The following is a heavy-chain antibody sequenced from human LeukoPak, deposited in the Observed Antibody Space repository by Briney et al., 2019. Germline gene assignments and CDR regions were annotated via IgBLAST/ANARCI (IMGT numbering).Heavy chain of an antibody. CDR2: VSYTGRT. CDR3: ARLLDNDISGDPDTFDV. CDR1: GGSLSGHY. D-gene: IGHD3-22*01. Sequence: SETLSLTCTVSGGSLSGHYWSWIRQPPGKKLEWIGYVSYTGRTKYNPSLQSRVTISIDTSKSQFSLKLTSETSADTAVYSCARLLDNDISGDPDTFDVWGQGTTVIVSS. J-gene: IGHJ3*01. V-gene: IGHV4-59*11.